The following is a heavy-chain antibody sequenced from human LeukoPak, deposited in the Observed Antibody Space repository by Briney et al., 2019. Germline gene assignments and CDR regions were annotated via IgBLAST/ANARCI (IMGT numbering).Heavy chain of an antibody. J-gene: IGHJ3*02. CDR2: LFYSGRT. CDR3: ARLLDNDSSGDPDTFDM. V-gene: IGHV4-59*11. D-gene: IGHD3-22*01. CDR1: GGSISSHY. Sequence: PSETLSLTCTVSGGSISSHYWSWIRQPQGKGLEWIGFLFYSGRTKYNPSLQSRVTISVDTSENNFSLKLTSVTAADTAVYYCARLLDNDSSGDPDTFDMWGQGTVVTVSS.